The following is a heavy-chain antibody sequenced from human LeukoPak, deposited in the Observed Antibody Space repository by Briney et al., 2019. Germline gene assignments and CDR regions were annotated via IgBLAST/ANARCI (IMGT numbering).Heavy chain of an antibody. D-gene: IGHD3-16*01. CDR2: ISSSGTYV. J-gene: IGHJ4*02. V-gene: IGHV3-21*01. Sequence: GGSLRLSCTASGFTFGDYAMTWVRQAPGKGLEWVSSISSSGTYVYNADSVKGRFTISRDNAKNSLYLQMNSLRVEDTAIYYCARDVWGPDYWGQGTLVTVSS. CDR1: GFTFGDYA. CDR3: ARDVWGPDY.